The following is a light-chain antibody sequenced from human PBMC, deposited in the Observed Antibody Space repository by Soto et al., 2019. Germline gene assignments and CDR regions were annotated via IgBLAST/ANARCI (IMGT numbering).Light chain of an antibody. Sequence: QSVLTQPRSVSGSPGQSVSISCTGTISDVAGYNYVSWYQHHPGKAPKLLSSDVTKRPSWVPDRFSGSKSGNTASLTISELQAEDEADYYCSSYAGNNNLVFGGGTKLTVL. CDR1: ISDVAGYNY. J-gene: IGLJ2*01. V-gene: IGLV2-11*01. CDR2: DVT. CDR3: SSYAGNNNLV.